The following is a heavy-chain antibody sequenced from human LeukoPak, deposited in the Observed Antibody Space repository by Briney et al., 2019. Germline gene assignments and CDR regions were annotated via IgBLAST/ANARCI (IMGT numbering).Heavy chain of an antibody. D-gene: IGHD3-9*01. J-gene: IGHJ4*02. CDR2: ISYDGSNK. V-gene: IGHV3-30*04. Sequence: PGGSLRLSCAASGFTFSSYAMHWVRQAPGKGLEWVAVISYDGSNKYYADSVKGRFTISRDNSKNTLYLQMNSLRAEDTAVYYCARGPFDWLWDYWGQGTLVTVSS. CDR3: ARGPFDWLWDY. CDR1: GFTFSSYA.